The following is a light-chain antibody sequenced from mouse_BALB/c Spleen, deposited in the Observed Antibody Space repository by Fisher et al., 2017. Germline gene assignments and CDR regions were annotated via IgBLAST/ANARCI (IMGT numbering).Light chain of an antibody. CDR1: SSVSY. CDR2: DTS. Sequence: IVLTQTPAIMSASPGEKVTMTCSASSSVSYMHWYQQKPGSSPRLLIYDTSNLASGVPARFSGSGSGTSYSLTISSMEAEDAATYYCQQWSSNPLTFGAGTKLELK. V-gene: IGKV4-55*01. J-gene: IGKJ5*01. CDR3: QQWSSNPLT.